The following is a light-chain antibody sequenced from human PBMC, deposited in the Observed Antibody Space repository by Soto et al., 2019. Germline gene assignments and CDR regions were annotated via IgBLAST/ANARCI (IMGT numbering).Light chain of an antibody. Sequence: DIQMTQSPSPLPASVGDRVTITCRASQTISTYLNWYQQKPGKAPKLLIYGASSLQSGVPSRFSGSGSGTDFTRTSSSLHPGDCGTYYSQQSFSTPRTIGQGTKVDIK. CDR2: GAS. V-gene: IGKV1-39*01. CDR3: QQSFSTPRT. CDR1: QTISTY. J-gene: IGKJ1*01.